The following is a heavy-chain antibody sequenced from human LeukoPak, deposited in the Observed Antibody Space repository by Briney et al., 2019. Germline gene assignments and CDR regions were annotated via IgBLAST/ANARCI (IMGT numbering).Heavy chain of an antibody. Sequence: ASVKVSCKASGYTFSSSDINWVRQAPGQGLEWMGWISAYNGNTNYAQKLQGRVTMTTDTSTSTAYMELRSLRSDDTAVYYCARDYYDILTGLAFDIWGQGTMVTVSS. J-gene: IGHJ3*02. CDR1: GYTFSSSD. D-gene: IGHD3-9*01. CDR3: ARDYYDILTGLAFDI. CDR2: ISAYNGNT. V-gene: IGHV1-18*01.